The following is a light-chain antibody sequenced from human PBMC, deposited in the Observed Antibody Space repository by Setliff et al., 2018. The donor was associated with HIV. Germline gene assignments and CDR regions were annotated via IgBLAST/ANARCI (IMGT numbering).Light chain of an antibody. Sequence: ALAQPASVSGSPGQSITISCTGTSSDVGGYDYVSWYLQHPRKAPKLIIFEVTNRPSGVSSRFSGSKSGNTASLTISGLQAEDEADYYCSSYSTSGTLFGAGTKVTVL. CDR2: EVT. J-gene: IGLJ1*01. CDR3: SSYSTSGTL. V-gene: IGLV2-14*01. CDR1: SSDVGGYDY.